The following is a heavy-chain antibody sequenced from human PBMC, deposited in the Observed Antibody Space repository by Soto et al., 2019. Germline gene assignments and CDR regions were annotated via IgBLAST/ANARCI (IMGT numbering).Heavy chain of an antibody. Sequence: QLQLQESGSGLVKPSQTLSLTCAVSGGSISSGGYSWSWIRQPPGKGLEWIGYIYHSGSTYYNPSLKSRVTRSVDRAKNQFSLHLILVIDADTAVYYCDSQGYWGQGTLVTVSS. CDR3: DSQGY. CDR2: IYHSGST. CDR1: GGSISSGGYS. V-gene: IGHV4-30-2*01. J-gene: IGHJ4*02.